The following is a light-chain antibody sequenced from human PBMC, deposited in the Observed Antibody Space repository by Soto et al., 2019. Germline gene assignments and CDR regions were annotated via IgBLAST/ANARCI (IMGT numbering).Light chain of an antibody. Sequence: QSALTQPSSASGSPGESVTMSCTGTSRDVGAYVYVSWFQQHPGKAPKLLIYEVTKRPSGVPDRFSGSRSGNTASLTVSGLQVEDEADYYCSSYRSGGTFVFGSGTKLTVL. CDR3: SSYRSGGTFV. J-gene: IGLJ1*01. V-gene: IGLV2-8*01. CDR1: SRDVGAYVY. CDR2: EVT.